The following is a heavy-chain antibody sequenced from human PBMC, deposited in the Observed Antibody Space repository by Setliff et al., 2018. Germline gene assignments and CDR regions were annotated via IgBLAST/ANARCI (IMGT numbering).Heavy chain of an antibody. CDR1: GGSISSYF. D-gene: IGHD1-26*01. J-gene: IGHJ4*02. CDR2: IYSNENT. V-gene: IGHV4-4*07. Sequence: SETLSLTCSVSGGSISSYFWNWVRQPAGKGLEWIGRIYSNENTNYNPSLKSRVTMSIDTSKNQLSLKLNSVTAADTAVYYCARDNTILGATDYWGQGTLVTVSS. CDR3: ARDNTILGATDY.